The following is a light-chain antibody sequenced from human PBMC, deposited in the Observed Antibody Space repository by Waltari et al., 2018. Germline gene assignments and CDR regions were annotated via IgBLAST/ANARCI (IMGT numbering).Light chain of an antibody. CDR1: QSVGRS. CDR3: QMYVRLPVT. J-gene: IGKJ1*01. V-gene: IGKV3-20*01. CDR2: DAS. Sequence: EIVLTQSPGTLSLSPGESATLSCRATQSVGRSLAWYQQKPGQAPRLLIYDASTRATGIPERFSGGGSGTDFSLTISRLEPEDFAVYYCQMYVRLPVTFGQGTKVEIK.